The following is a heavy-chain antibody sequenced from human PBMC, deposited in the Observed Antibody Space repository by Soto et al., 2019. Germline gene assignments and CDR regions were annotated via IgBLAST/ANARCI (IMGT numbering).Heavy chain of an antibody. CDR1: GGSISSGGYS. J-gene: IGHJ4*02. V-gene: IGHV4-30-2*01. CDR3: ARVRDSSGYLYYFDY. Sequence: TLSLTCAVSGGSISSGGYSWSWIRQPPGKGLEWIGYIYHSGSTYYNPSLKSRVTISVDRSKNQFSLKLSSVTAADTAVYYCARVRDSSGYLYYFDYWGQGTLVTVSS. D-gene: IGHD3-22*01. CDR2: IYHSGST.